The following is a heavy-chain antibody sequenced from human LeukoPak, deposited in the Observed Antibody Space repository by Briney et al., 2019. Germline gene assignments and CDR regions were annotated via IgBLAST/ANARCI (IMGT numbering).Heavy chain of an antibody. CDR1: GSTLTEHA. D-gene: IGHD2-15*01. Sequence: GGSLRLSCAVSGSTLTEHAWSWVRQAPGEGLEWVSGIIDVGGTYYADSVKGRFTISRDSSKNTLYLQMNNLRAEDTATYYCAKDYCRGGNCPLPFFDSWGQGILVTVSS. J-gene: IGHJ4*02. V-gene: IGHV3-23*01. CDR2: IIDVGGT. CDR3: AKDYCRGGNCPLPFFDS.